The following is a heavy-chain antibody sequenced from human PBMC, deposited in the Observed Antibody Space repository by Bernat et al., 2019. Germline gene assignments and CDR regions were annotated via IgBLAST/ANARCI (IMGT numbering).Heavy chain of an antibody. D-gene: IGHD6-13*01. J-gene: IGHJ6*03. CDR1: GDSVSSNSAA. CDR3: AREGAAAGTLSHEVVEDYYYYMDV. Sequence: QVQLQQSGPGLVKPSQTLSLTCAISGDSVSSNSAAWNWIRQSPSRGLEWLGRTYYRSKWYNDYAVSVKSRITINPDTSKNQFSLQLNSVTPEDTAVYYCAREGAAAGTLSHEVVEDYYYYMDVWGKGTTVTVSS. V-gene: IGHV6-1*01. CDR2: TYYRSKWYN.